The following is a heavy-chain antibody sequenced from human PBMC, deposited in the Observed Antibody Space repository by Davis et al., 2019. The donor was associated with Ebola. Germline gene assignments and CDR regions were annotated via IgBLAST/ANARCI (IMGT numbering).Heavy chain of an antibody. J-gene: IGHJ3*01. D-gene: IGHD3-16*02. Sequence: MPSETLSLTCTVSGGSISTYFWSWIRQPPGKGLEWIAYIYYSRSTHYNPSLKSRVTVSADTSKNQFSLKLSSVTAADTAVYYCARAPRAYVWGSYRPVGFDVWGQGTMVTVSS. CDR3: ARAPRAYVWGSYRPVGFDV. CDR2: IYYSRST. CDR1: GGSISTYF. V-gene: IGHV4-59*01.